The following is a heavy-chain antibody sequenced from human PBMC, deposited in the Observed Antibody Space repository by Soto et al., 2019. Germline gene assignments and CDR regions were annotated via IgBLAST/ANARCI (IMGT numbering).Heavy chain of an antibody. CDR1: GFTFRTYA. V-gene: IGHV3-30-3*01. CDR2: ISYDGNNK. D-gene: IGHD3-16*01. Sequence: QAQLEESGGGVVQPGGSLRLSCAASGFTFRTYAMHWVRQAPGNGLEWVAVISYDGNNKYYADSVKGRFTVSRDNSKNTRYVRMNSLRVADMAVYDCERAGGEGCTPIWFDPWGQGALVTVSS. J-gene: IGHJ5*02. CDR3: ERAGGEGCTPIWFDP.